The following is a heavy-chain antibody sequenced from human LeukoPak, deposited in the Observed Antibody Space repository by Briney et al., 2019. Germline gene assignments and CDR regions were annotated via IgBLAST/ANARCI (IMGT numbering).Heavy chain of an antibody. D-gene: IGHD1-26*01. CDR1: GGTFSSYA. CDR3: ARSQLELGKPSRLWHYYYGMDV. J-gene: IGHJ6*02. Sequence: ASVKVSCKASGGTFSSYAISWVRQAPGQGLEWMGRIIPILGIANYAQKFQGRVTITADKSTSTAYMELSSLRSEDTAVYYCARSQLELGKPSRLWHYYYGMDVWGQGTTVTVSS. V-gene: IGHV1-69*04. CDR2: IIPILGIA.